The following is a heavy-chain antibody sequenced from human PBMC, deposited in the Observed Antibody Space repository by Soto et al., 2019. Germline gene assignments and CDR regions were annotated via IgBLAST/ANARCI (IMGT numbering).Heavy chain of an antibody. V-gene: IGHV4-59*01. Sequence: VQLQESGPGLVKPSETLSLTCTVSGGSISSYYWSWIRQPPGKGLEWIGYIYYSGSTNYNPSLKSRVTISVDTSKNQFSLKLSSVTAADTAVYYCARGRQLVSVFSQAWGMDVWGQGTTVTVSS. CDR1: GGSISSYY. CDR2: IYYSGST. D-gene: IGHD6-6*01. CDR3: ARGRQLVSVFSQAWGMDV. J-gene: IGHJ6*02.